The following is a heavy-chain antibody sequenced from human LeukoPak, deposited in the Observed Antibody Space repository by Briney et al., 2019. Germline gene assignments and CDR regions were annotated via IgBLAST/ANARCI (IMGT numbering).Heavy chain of an antibody. CDR1: GFTFSSYA. J-gene: IGHJ5*02. CDR2: ISYDGSNK. V-gene: IGHV3-30-3*01. D-gene: IGHD3-10*01. CDR3: ARGGNSMVRGVIVFDP. Sequence: GRSLRLSCAASGFTFSSYAMHWVRQAPGKGLEWVAVISYDGSNKYYADSVKGRFTISRDNSKNTLYLQMNSLRAEDTAVYYCARGGNSMVRGVIVFDPWGQGTLVTVSS.